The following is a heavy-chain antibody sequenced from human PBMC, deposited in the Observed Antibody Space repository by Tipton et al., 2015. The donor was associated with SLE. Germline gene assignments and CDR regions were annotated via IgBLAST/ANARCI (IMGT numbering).Heavy chain of an antibody. CDR2: INHSGST. J-gene: IGHJ4*02. CDR1: GGSFSGYY. V-gene: IGHV4-34*01. Sequence: TLSLTCAVYGGSFSGYYWSWIRQPPGKGLEWIGEINHSGSTNYNPSLKSRVTISVDTSKNQFSLKLSSVTAADTAVYYCARVERWFKSFDYWGQGTLVTVSS. D-gene: IGHD4-23*01. CDR3: ARVERWFKSFDY.